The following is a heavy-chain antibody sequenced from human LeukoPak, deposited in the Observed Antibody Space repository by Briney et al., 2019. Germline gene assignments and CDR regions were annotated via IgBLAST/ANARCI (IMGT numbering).Heavy chain of an antibody. J-gene: IGHJ3*01. V-gene: IGHV4-59*08. CDR1: GGSISGTYY. Sequence: SETLSPTCTVSGGSISGTYYWSWIRQPPGQGLEWIGYIYYTGTTDSNPSLKSRVTISLDTSKNQFSLNLSSVTAADTAVYYCARRWVYDKRAFDAWGQGTMVTVSS. CDR3: ARRWVYDKRAFDA. D-gene: IGHD3-16*01. CDR2: IYYTGTT.